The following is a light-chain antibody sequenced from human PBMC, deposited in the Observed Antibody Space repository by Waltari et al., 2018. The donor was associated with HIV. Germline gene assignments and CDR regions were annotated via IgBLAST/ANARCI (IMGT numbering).Light chain of an antibody. Sequence: QLVVTQSPSASASLGASVKLTCTLSSGHSNYAIAWHQQQPEKGPRSLMKINRDGSHDKGDGIPDRFSGSSSGAERYLSISSLQSEDEADYYCQTWGTGIWVFGGGTKLTVL. CDR1: SGHSNYA. V-gene: IGLV4-69*01. CDR2: INRDGSH. CDR3: QTWGTGIWV. J-gene: IGLJ3*02.